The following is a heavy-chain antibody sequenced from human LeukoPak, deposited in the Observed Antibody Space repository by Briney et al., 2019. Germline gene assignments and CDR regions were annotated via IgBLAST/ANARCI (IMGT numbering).Heavy chain of an antibody. CDR3: AKGGMVRGVAIDY. Sequence: GGSLRLSCAASGFTFSSYAMSWVRQAPGKGLEWVSAISSSGGSTYYADSVKGRFTISRDNSKNTLYLQMNSLRAEDTAVYYCAKGGMVRGVAIDYWGQGTLVTVSS. V-gene: IGHV3-23*01. CDR2: ISSSGGST. CDR1: GFTFSSYA. D-gene: IGHD3-10*01. J-gene: IGHJ4*02.